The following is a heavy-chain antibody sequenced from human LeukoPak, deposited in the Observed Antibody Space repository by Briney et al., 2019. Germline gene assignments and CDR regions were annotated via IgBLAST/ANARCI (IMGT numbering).Heavy chain of an antibody. D-gene: IGHD3-22*01. J-gene: IGHJ4*02. V-gene: IGHV4-34*01. CDR2: INHSGST. Sequence: SETLSLTCAVYGGSFSGYYWSWIRQPPGKGLEWIGEINHSGSTNYNPSLKGRVTISVDTSKNQFFLKLSSVTAADTAMYYCARASIRYYDSSAYSHWGQGALVTVSS. CDR1: GGSFSGYY. CDR3: ARASIRYYDSSAYSH.